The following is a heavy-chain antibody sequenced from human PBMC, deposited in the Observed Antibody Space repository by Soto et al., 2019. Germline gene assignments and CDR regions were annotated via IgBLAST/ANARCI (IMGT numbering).Heavy chain of an antibody. V-gene: IGHV2-5*02. CDR1: GFSLTTTGVG. CDR3: ALGIAARPFDS. J-gene: IGHJ4*02. Sequence: QISLKESGPALVKPTQTLTLTCSFSGFSLTTTGVGVGWIRQPPGKALEWLALIYWDDDERYNPSLKNRLTITKDTSKNLVVLTMTNVEPVDTATYYGALGIAARPFDSWGQGTLVTVSS. CDR2: IYWDDDE. D-gene: IGHD6-6*01.